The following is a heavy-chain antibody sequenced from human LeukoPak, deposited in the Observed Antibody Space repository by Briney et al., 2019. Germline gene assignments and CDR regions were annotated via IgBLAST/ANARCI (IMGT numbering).Heavy chain of an antibody. J-gene: IGHJ6*03. V-gene: IGHV1-18*01. CDR3: ARSGTTGYYYYMDV. D-gene: IGHD1-7*01. CDR1: GYTFTTYG. Sequence: ASVTVSCTASGYTFTTYGISWVRQAPGQGLEWMGWISGYNGNTNYAQKFQGRVTMTTDTSTSTAYMELRSLRSDDTAVYYCARSGTTGYYYYMDVWGKGTTVTVSS. CDR2: ISGYNGNT.